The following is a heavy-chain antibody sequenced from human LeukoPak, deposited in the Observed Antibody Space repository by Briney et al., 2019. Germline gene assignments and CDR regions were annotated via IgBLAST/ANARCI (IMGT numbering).Heavy chain of an antibody. CDR2: IYHSGST. CDR3: ARVRGYCSSTICYRYYFDY. D-gene: IGHD2-2*01. CDR1: GYSISSGYY. V-gene: IGHV4-38-2*02. Sequence: KSSETLSLTCTVSGYSISSGYYWGWNRQPPGKGLEWIGTIYHSGSTYYNPSLKSRVTISVDTSKNQFSLKLTSVTAADTAVYYCARVRGYCSSTICYRYYFDYWGQGTLVTVSS. J-gene: IGHJ4*02.